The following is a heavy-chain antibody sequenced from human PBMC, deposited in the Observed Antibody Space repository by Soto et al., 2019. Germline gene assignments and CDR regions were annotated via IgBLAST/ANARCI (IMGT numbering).Heavy chain of an antibody. CDR3: ARVTPPDAYCSSTSCLSYGMDV. D-gene: IGHD2-2*01. J-gene: IGHJ6*04. Sequence: SETLSLTCSVSCGSISSYYWSWIRQPPGKGLEWIGYIYYSGSTNYNPSLKSRVTISVDTSKNQFSLKLCSVTAADAAVYYCARVTPPDAYCSSTSCLSYGMDVWGKGTTVPVSS. CDR1: CGSISSYY. V-gene: IGHV4-59*01. CDR2: IYYSGST.